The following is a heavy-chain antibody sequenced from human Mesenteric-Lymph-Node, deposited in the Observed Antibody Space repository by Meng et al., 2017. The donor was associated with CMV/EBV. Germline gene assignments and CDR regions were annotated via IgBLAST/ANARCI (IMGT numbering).Heavy chain of an antibody. CDR3: ARCDYYGSGTYYNLYYYYGMDV. V-gene: IGHV3-7*01. CDR1: GFNFSTYW. J-gene: IGHJ6*02. Sequence: GGSLRLSCAVSGFNFSTYWMTWVRQAPGKGLEWVANIKQDGSETYYVDSVKGRFTISRDNAKNSLYLQMHSLRAEDTAVYYCARCDYYGSGTYYNLYYYYGMDVWGQGTTVTVSS. CDR2: IKQDGSET. D-gene: IGHD3-10*01.